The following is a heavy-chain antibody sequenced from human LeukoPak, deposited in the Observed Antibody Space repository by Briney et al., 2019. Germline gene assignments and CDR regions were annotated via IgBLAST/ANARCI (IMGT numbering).Heavy chain of an antibody. CDR1: GYTFTSYD. Sequence: GASVKVSCKASGYTFTSYDINWVRQATGQGLEWMGIINPSSGTTNYAQKFQGRVTMTRDMSTSTDYMELTSLTSDDTAVYYCASDPPGYGDYDEVGYFQHWGQGTLVTVSS. CDR3: ASDPPGYGDYDEVGYFQH. D-gene: IGHD4-17*01. V-gene: IGHV1-46*01. CDR2: INPSSGTT. J-gene: IGHJ1*01.